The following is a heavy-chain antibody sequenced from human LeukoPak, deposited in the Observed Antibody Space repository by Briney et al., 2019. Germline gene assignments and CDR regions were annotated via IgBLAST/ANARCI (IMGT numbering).Heavy chain of an antibody. J-gene: IGHJ4*02. CDR3: ARRGAGTGTTDY. CDR1: GFTFSSYW. D-gene: IGHD1-1*01. Sequence: GGSLRLSCAASGFTFSSYWMYWVRQAPGKGLVCVSRINSDGSSTSYADSVKGRFIISRGNAKNTLYLQMNGLRAEDTAVYYCARRGAGTGTTDYWGQGTLVTVSS. CDR2: INSDGSST. V-gene: IGHV3-74*01.